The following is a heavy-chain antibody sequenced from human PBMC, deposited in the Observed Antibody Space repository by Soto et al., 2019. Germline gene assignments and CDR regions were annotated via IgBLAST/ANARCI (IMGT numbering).Heavy chain of an antibody. CDR3: ARDLVTMKGNY. D-gene: IGHD3-22*01. Sequence: SETLSLTCTVSGGSISSGDYYWSWIRQPPGKGLEWIGYIYYSGSTYYNPSLKSRVTISVDTSKNQFSLKLSSVTAADTAVYYCARDLVTMKGNYWGQGTLVTVSS. V-gene: IGHV4-30-4*01. CDR1: GGSISSGDYY. CDR2: IYYSGST. J-gene: IGHJ4*02.